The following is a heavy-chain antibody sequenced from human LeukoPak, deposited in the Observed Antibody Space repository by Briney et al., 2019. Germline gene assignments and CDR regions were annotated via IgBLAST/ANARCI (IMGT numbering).Heavy chain of an antibody. D-gene: IGHD5-12*01. J-gene: IGHJ4*02. CDR2: INSVGSNT. Sequence: GGSLRLSCAAAGFTFSSSWMHWVRQAPGKGLVWVSRINSVGSNTTYADSVKGRFIISRDNAKNTVFLQMNSLRAEDTAVYYCARDVAYSGYDWGQGTLVTVSS. V-gene: IGHV3-74*01. CDR1: GFTFSSSW. CDR3: ARDVAYSGYD.